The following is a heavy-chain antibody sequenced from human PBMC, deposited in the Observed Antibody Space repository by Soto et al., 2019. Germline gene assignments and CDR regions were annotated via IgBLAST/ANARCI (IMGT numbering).Heavy chain of an antibody. CDR1: GGTFSSYT. V-gene: IGHV1-69*02. Sequence: QVQLVQSGAEVKKTGSSVKVSCKASGGTFSSYTISWVRQAPGQGLEWMGRILPILGIANYAQKFQGRVTMTADKSTSTDYMELISLRSEDTAVYYCARPREGYDPYYYYGMDVWGQGTTVTVSS. D-gene: IGHD5-12*01. J-gene: IGHJ6*02. CDR2: ILPILGIA. CDR3: ARPREGYDPYYYYGMDV.